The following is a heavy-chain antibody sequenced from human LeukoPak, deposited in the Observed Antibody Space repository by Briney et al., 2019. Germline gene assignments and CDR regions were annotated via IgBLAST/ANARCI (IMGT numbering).Heavy chain of an antibody. CDR3: ARLGGYSYGYGY. D-gene: IGHD5-18*01. CDR1: GGSISSFY. Sequence: PSETLSLTCTVSGGSISSFYWGWIRQPPGKGLEWIGSIYYSGSTYYNPSLKSRVTISVDTSKNQFSLKLSSVTAADTAVYYCARLGGYSYGYGYWGQGTLVTVSS. V-gene: IGHV4-39*01. CDR2: IYYSGST. J-gene: IGHJ4*02.